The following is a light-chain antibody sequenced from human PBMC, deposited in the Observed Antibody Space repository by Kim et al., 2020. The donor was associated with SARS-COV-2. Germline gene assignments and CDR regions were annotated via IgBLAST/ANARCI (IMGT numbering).Light chain of an antibody. CDR1: NTGVKR. J-gene: IGLJ2*01. Sequence: AAGWTARMTCGGTNTGVKRVHWYRQMPGHAPVLVIYHDSRRPSGIPGRFSGSKSGDTATLTISRVVAGDEADYYCQVWDNNSNHIVFGGGTQLTVL. CDR3: QVWDNNSNHIV. V-gene: IGLV3-21*04. CDR2: HDS.